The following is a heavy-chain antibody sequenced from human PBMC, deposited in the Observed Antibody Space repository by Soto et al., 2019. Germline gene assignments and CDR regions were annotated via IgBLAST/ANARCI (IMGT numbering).Heavy chain of an antibody. CDR1: GGSISSYY. J-gene: IGHJ4*02. V-gene: IGHV4-59*01. CDR3: ASGRFGWSGFQNAFVY. D-gene: IGHD3-3*01. Sequence: SETLSLTCTVSGGSISSYYWSWIRQPPGKGLEWIGYIYYSGSTNYNPSLKSRVTISVDTSKNQFSLKLSSVTAADTAVYYCASGRFGWSGFQNAFVYWGQGTLVTVSS. CDR2: IYYSGST.